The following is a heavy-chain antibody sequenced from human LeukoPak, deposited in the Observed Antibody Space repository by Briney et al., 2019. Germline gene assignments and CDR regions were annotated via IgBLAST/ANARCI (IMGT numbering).Heavy chain of an antibody. CDR2: IYGDGSVA. J-gene: IGHJ4*02. V-gene: IGHV3-74*01. Sequence: GGSLRLSCAASGFTFSGYSMHWARQGSGKGLVWVSGIYGDGSVAAYADSVKGRFTISRDNAKNTVYLEMNSLRAEDTAEFYCGRGHYGPDYWGQGTLVTVSS. CDR3: GRGHYGPDY. D-gene: IGHD3-22*01. CDR1: GFTFSGYS.